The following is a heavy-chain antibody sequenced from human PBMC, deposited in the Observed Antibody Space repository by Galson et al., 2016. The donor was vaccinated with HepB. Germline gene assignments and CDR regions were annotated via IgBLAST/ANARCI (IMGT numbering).Heavy chain of an antibody. CDR2: ISGRGETI. J-gene: IGHJ4*02. CDR3: ARGFLSNSFDY. D-gene: IGHD4-11*01. Sequence: SLRLSCAASGFTFQSYSMDWVRQAPGKGLEWISYISGRGETIHYADSVRGRFTISRDNAKNSVYLQMASLGVEDTAVYYCARGFLSNSFDYWGQGVLVTVSS. CDR1: GFTFQSYS. V-gene: IGHV3-48*03.